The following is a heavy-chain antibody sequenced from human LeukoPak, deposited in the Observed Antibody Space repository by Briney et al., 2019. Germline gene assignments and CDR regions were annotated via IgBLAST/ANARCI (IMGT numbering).Heavy chain of an antibody. J-gene: IGHJ5*02. CDR2: ISSNGGST. V-gene: IGHV3-64*01. D-gene: IGHD2-2*01. CDR1: GFTFSSYA. Sequence: GGSLRLSCAASGFTFSSYAMHWVRQAPGKGLEYVSAISSNGGSTYYANSVKGRFTISRDNSKNTLYLQMGSLRAEDMAVYYCAGSTRQDIVVVPAAPFDPWGQGTLVTASS. CDR3: AGSTRQDIVVVPAAPFDP.